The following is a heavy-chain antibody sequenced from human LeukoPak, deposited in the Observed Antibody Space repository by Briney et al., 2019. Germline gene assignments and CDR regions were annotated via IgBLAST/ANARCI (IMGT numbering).Heavy chain of an antibody. J-gene: IGHJ5*02. CDR1: GDSVSSNSVT. V-gene: IGHV6-1*01. Sequence: SQTLSLTCAISGDSVSSNSVTWNWIRQSPSRGLEWLGRTYYRSKWYNDYAVSVKSRITINPDTSKNQFSLQLNSVTPEDTAVYYCARLYSGYDLWGRKWFDPWGQGTLVTVSS. D-gene: IGHD5-12*01. CDR3: ARLYSGYDLWGRKWFDP. CDR2: TYYRSKWYN.